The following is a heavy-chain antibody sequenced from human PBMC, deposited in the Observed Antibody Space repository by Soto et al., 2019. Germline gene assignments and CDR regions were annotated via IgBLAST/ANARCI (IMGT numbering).Heavy chain of an antibody. CDR1: GFTFISYE. V-gene: IGHV3-48*03. Sequence: GGSLRLSCAASGFTFISYEMNWVRQAPGKXLEWVSYISSSGSTIYYADSVKGRFTISRDNAKNSLYLQMNSLRAEDTAVYYCARVTYGSGVDYWGQGTLVTVSS. CDR3: ARVTYGSGVDY. J-gene: IGHJ4*02. D-gene: IGHD3-10*01. CDR2: ISSSGSTI.